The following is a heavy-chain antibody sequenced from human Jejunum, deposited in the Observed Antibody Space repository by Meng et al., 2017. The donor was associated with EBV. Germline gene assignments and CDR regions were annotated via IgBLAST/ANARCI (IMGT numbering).Heavy chain of an antibody. V-gene: IGHV4-4*02. J-gene: IGHJ4*02. CDR1: GESIDSRNW. CDR2: IYYSGST. Sequence: QVQLQVSGPGLVKPSGTSPLLSVVHGESIDSRNWWSWVRQSPERGLEWIGEIYYSGSTNYNPSLKSRVTILVDRSENHFSLHLSSVTAADTAVYYCVRGGDYCLVYWGQGTLVTVSS. CDR3: VRGGDYCLVY. D-gene: IGHD2-21*02.